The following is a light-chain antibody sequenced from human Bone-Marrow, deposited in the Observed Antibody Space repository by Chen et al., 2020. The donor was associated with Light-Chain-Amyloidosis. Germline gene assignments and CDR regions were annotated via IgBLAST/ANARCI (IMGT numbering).Light chain of an antibody. J-gene: IGLJ3*02. V-gene: IGLV3-21*02. CDR3: QVWDRSSDRPV. CDR2: DDS. Sequence: SSVLTQPSSVSVAQGQTATIARGGNNIGTTSVPWYQQTPGQAPLLVVYDDSDRPSGIPERLSGSNSGNTATLTISRVEAGDEADYYCQVWDRSSDRPVFGGGTKLTVL. CDR1: NIGTTS.